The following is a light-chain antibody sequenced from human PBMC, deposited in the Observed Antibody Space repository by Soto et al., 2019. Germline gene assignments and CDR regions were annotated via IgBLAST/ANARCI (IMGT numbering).Light chain of an antibody. V-gene: IGLV1-47*02. CDR1: SSNIGTNY. CDR2: SNN. CDR3: ASWDDSLSGNCV. Sequence: QSVLTQPPSASGTPGQRVTISCSGSSSNIGTNYVYWYQQLPGTAPKLLIFSNNQRPSGVPDRFSGSKSGTSASLAISGLRSEDEADYYCASWDDSLSGNCVFGGGTKLTVL. J-gene: IGLJ3*02.